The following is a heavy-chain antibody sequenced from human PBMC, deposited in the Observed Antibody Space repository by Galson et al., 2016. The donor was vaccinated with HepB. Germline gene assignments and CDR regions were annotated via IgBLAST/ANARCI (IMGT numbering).Heavy chain of an antibody. CDR1: GFTSSNYG. D-gene: IGHD1-26*01. CDR3: VQGSTAPAV. CDR2: ISRSGDST. Sequence: SLRLSCAASGFTSSNYGMTWVRQAPGKGLEVVSSISRSGDSTDYADSVKGRFTISRDNSKNPLSLQMNSLSADDTAIYYCVQGSTAPAVWGKGTSVTVSS. J-gene: IGHJ6*04. V-gene: IGHV3-23*01.